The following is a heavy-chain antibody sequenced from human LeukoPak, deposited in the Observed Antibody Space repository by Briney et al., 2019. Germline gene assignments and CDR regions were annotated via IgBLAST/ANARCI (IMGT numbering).Heavy chain of an antibody. CDR2: IYYSGST. Sequence: SETLSLTCAVYGGSFSGYYWSWIRQPPGKGLEWIGYIYYSGSTNYNPSLKSRVTISVDTSKNQFSLKLSSVTAADTAVYYCARSPKGRDDILTEPFDYWGQGTLVTVSS. CDR3: ARSPKGRDDILTEPFDY. V-gene: IGHV4-34*11. CDR1: GGSFSGYY. J-gene: IGHJ4*02. D-gene: IGHD3-9*01.